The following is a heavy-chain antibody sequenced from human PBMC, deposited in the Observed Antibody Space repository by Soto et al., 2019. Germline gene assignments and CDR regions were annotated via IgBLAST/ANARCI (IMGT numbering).Heavy chain of an antibody. CDR3: ARDTYDSLTDYDHLNGFDM. V-gene: IGHV4-4*07. J-gene: IGHJ3*02. Sequence: QVQLQESGPGLVKPSETLSLTCTVSGGSISSYYWNWIRQPAGKGLEWIGRIYSSGITNYNPSLKSRVTMSADTSKNQISLKLISATAADTAVYYCARDTYDSLTDYDHLNGFDMWGQGTMVTVSS. CDR1: GGSISSYY. D-gene: IGHD3-9*01. CDR2: IYSSGIT.